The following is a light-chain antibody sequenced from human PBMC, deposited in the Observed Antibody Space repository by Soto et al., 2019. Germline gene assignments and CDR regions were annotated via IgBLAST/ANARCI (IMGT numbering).Light chain of an antibody. J-gene: IGKJ5*01. Sequence: DIHMTQSPSSVSASVGDSVTITCRASQYVDTYLAWFQQRPGKAPQSLIYAASRLHSGVPAKFSGSGSGTHFTLTITNLQPDDFATYYCQQYNTYPTFGRGTRLEIK. V-gene: IGKV1-16*02. CDR1: QYVDTY. CDR3: QQYNTYPT. CDR2: AAS.